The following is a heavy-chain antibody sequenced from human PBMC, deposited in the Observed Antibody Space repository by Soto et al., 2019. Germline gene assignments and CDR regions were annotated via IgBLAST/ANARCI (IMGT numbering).Heavy chain of an antibody. Sequence: SETLSLTCSVSGGSINYNSYYWGWIRQPPGKGLEWVGGIFYTGTTYYSPSLKDRVTISVDTSKNSFSPHLNSVTPEDTAVYYCAREFPYYVSSDSYLDYWGQGALVTVSS. CDR1: GGSINYNSYY. J-gene: IGHJ4*02. V-gene: IGHV4-39*02. CDR2: IFYTGTT. CDR3: AREFPYYVSSDSYLDY. D-gene: IGHD3-16*01.